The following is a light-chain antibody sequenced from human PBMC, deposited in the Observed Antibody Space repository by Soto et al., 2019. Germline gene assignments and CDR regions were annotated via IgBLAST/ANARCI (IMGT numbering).Light chain of an antibody. V-gene: IGKV3-15*01. Sequence: EIVMTQSPAALSVSPVERASLSCRASQSVYSNLAWYQHKPGQAPRLLIFDASTRATGIPARFSGSGSGTEFTLTISSLQSEDFAVYYCQQHSNWPLTFGGGTKVDIK. CDR1: QSVYSN. CDR3: QQHSNWPLT. CDR2: DAS. J-gene: IGKJ4*01.